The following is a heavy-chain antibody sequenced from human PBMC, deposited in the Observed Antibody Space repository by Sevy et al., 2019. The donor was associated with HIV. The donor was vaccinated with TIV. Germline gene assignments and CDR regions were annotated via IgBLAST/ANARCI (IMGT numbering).Heavy chain of an antibody. CDR1: GGSISSYY. Sequence: SETLSLTCTVSGGSISSYYWSWIRQPAGKGLEWIGRIYTSGSTNYNPSLKSRVTMSVDTSKNQFSLKLSSVTAADTAVYYCAGLVDSSGYYYEGLFDYWGQGTLVTVSS. V-gene: IGHV4-4*07. J-gene: IGHJ4*02. CDR2: IYTSGST. D-gene: IGHD3-22*01. CDR3: AGLVDSSGYYYEGLFDY.